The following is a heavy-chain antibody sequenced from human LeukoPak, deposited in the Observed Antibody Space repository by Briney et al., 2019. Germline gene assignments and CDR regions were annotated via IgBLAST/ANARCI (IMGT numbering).Heavy chain of an antibody. Sequence: SETLSLTCTVSGGSISSRSYYWGWIRQPPGKGLEWIGYIYYSGSTNYNPSLKSRVTISVDTSKNQFSLKLSSVTAADTAVYYCARGGLKQWLVNRFDPWGQGTLVTVSS. CDR2: IYYSGST. D-gene: IGHD6-19*01. CDR3: ARGGLKQWLVNRFDP. J-gene: IGHJ5*02. V-gene: IGHV4-61*05. CDR1: GGSISSRSYY.